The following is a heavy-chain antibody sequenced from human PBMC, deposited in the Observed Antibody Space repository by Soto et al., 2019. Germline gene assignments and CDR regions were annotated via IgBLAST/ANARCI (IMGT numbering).Heavy chain of an antibody. J-gene: IGHJ2*01. CDR1: GFTFISYA. CDR3: ARKVPGSTTRPDYWYFDL. CDR2: ISGGGDAT. D-gene: IGHD3-10*01. V-gene: IGHV3-23*01. Sequence: EVQLLESGGGLVQPGGSLRLSCAASGFTFISYAMNWVRQAPGKGLQWVSAISGGGDATFYADSVKGRFTISRDNSRNPATLQMNSLGADDSAVYYCARKVPGSTTRPDYWYFDLWGRGTLVTVSS.